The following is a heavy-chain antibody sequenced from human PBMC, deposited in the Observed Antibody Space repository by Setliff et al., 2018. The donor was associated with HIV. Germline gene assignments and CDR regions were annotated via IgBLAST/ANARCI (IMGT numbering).Heavy chain of an antibody. Sequence: PGGSLRLSCADSGFTFRNWGMRWVRQPPGKGLEWVANINQDGSEKHYADSVKGRFTVSRDNARNSLFLEMNSLRADDTAVYYCASGYHYDTSGNFDLPFGYWGQGTLVTVSS. CDR2: INQDGSEK. CDR3: ASGYHYDTSGNFDLPFGY. CDR1: GFTFRNWG. J-gene: IGHJ4*02. V-gene: IGHV3-7*01. D-gene: IGHD3-22*01.